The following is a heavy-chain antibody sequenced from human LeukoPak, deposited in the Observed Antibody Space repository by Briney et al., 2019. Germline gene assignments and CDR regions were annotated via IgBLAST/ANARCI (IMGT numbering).Heavy chain of an antibody. Sequence: GGSLRLSCAASGFTVSSNYMSWVRQAPGNGLEWVSAISGSGGSTYYADSVKGRFTISRDNAKNTLYLQMNSQRAEDTAVYYCARHLNYYPDYWGQGTLVTVSS. D-gene: IGHD3-22*01. CDR2: ISGSGGST. CDR3: ARHLNYYPDY. V-gene: IGHV3-23*01. CDR1: GFTVSSNY. J-gene: IGHJ4*02.